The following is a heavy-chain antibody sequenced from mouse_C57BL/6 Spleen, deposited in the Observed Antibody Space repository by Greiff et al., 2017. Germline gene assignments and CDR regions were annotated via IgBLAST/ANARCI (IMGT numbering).Heavy chain of an antibody. D-gene: IGHD2-1*01. Sequence: QVQLQQPGAELVMPGASVKLSCKASGYTFTSSWMHWVKQRPGQGLEGIGEIDPSDSYTNYNQKFKGKSTLTVDTSSSTTYMQLSSLTSEDSAVYYCARGSYGNYSYAMDYWGQGTSVTVSS. CDR1: GYTFTSSW. V-gene: IGHV1-69*01. CDR2: IDPSDSYT. J-gene: IGHJ4*01. CDR3: ARGSYGNYSYAMDY.